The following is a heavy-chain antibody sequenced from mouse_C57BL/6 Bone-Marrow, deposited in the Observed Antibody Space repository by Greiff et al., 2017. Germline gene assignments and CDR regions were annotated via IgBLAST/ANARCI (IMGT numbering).Heavy chain of an antibody. V-gene: IGHV5-6*01. CDR1: GFTFSSYG. CDR2: ISSGGSYT. CDR3: ARPGDPYYFDY. Sequence: EVHLVESGGDLVKPGGSLKLSCAASGFTFSSYGMSWVRQTPDKRLEWVATISSGGSYTYYPDPVKGPFTISRDNAKNTLYLQMSSLKAEDTAMYYCARPGDPYYFDYWGQGTTLTVSS. J-gene: IGHJ2*01.